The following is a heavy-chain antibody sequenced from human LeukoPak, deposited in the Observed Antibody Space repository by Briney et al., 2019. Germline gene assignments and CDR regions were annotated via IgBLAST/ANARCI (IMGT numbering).Heavy chain of an antibody. Sequence: SETLSLTRTVSGYSISSGYYWGWIRQPPGKGLEWIGSIYHSGSTYYNPSLKSRVTISVDTSKNQFSLKLSSATAADTAVYYCARGVAGWELDAFDIWGQGTMVTVSS. J-gene: IGHJ3*02. CDR3: ARGVAGWELDAFDI. V-gene: IGHV4-38-2*02. D-gene: IGHD1-26*01. CDR2: IYHSGST. CDR1: GYSISSGYY.